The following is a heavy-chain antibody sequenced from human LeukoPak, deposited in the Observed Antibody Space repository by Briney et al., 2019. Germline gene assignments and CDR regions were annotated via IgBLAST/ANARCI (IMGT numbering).Heavy chain of an antibody. CDR3: ARDPCSSTSCYGDY. Sequence: PGGSLRLSCAASGFTFSSYSMNWVRQAPGKGLEWVSSISSSSSYIYYADSVKGRFTISRDNAKNSLYLQMNSLRAEDTAVYYCARDPCSSTSCYGDYWGQGTLVTVSS. CDR2: ISSSSSYI. CDR1: GFTFSSYS. V-gene: IGHV3-21*01. J-gene: IGHJ4*02. D-gene: IGHD2-2*01.